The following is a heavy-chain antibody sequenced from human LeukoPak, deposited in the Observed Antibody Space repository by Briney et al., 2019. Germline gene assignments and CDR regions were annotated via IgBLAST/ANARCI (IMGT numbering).Heavy chain of an antibody. Sequence: QSGGSLRLSCAASGFTFSNYGMHWVRQAPGKGLEWVAVISYDGSNTYYADSVRGRFTISRDNSKNTLYLQMNSLRAEDTAMYYCAKDLSGDYGTNFWGQGTLVTVSS. J-gene: IGHJ4*02. CDR3: AKDLSGDYGTNF. D-gene: IGHD4-17*01. V-gene: IGHV3-30*18. CDR1: GFTFSNYG. CDR2: ISYDGSNT.